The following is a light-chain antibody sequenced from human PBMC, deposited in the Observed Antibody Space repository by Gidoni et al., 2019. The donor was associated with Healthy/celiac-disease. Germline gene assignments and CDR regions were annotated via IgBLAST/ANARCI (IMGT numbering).Light chain of an antibody. CDR1: QSISSY. J-gene: IGKJ3*01. V-gene: IGKV1-39*01. CDR3: QQRYSTPPFT. CDR2: AAS. Sequence: DIQITQSPSSLSASVGYRVPITCRASQSISSYLNWYQQKPGKAPKLLIYAASSLQSGVPSGFSGSGSGTDFTLTISSLQPEDFATYYCQQRYSTPPFTFGPGTKVDIK.